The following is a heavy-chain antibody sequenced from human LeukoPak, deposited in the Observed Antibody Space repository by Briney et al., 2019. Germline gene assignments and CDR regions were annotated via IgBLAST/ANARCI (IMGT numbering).Heavy chain of an antibody. V-gene: IGHV1-8*01. J-gene: IGHJ4*02. CDR2: MNPNSGNT. CDR3: ARSYGSALLWFGEPFGY. Sequence: GALVKVSCKASGYTFTSYDINWVRQATGQGLEWMGWMNPNSGNTGYAQKFQGRVTMTRNTSISTAYMELSSLRSEDTAVYYCARSYGSALLWFGEPFGYWGQGTLVTVSS. CDR1: GYTFTSYD. D-gene: IGHD3-10*01.